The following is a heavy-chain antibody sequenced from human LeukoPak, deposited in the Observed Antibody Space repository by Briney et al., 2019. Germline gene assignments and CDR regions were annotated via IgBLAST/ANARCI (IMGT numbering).Heavy chain of an antibody. CDR1: GFTFSSYW. CDR3: ARTRTLPIAGGFDT. J-gene: IGHJ5*02. D-gene: IGHD3-16*01. V-gene: IGHV3-74*01. CDR2: ISTDGSST. Sequence: GGSLRLSCAASGFTFSSYWMHWVRQGPGKGLGWVSRISTDGSSTDYADSVKGRFTISRENAKNTLYLQMNSLRAEDTAVCYCARTRTLPIAGGFDTWGQGSLVTVSS.